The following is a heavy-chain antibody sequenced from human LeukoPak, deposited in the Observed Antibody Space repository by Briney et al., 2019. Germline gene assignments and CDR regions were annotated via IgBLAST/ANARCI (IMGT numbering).Heavy chain of an antibody. Sequence: GGSLRLSCAASGFTFSDYYMSWIRQAPGKGLEWVSYISSSSYTNYADSVTGRFTISRDNSKNTLYLQMNSLKTDDTAVYYCANYGDYQYFDYWGQGTPVTVSS. D-gene: IGHD4-17*01. CDR2: ISSSSYT. V-gene: IGHV3-11*06. CDR3: ANYGDYQYFDY. J-gene: IGHJ4*02. CDR1: GFTFSDYY.